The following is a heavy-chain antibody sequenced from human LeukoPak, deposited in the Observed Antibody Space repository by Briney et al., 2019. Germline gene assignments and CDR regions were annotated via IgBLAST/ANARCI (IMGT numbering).Heavy chain of an antibody. Sequence: PGGSLRLSCAASGFAFGDYSMNWVRQAPGKGLEWVSSISSSSSYIYYADSVKGRFTISRDNARNSLYLQMNSLRAEDTAVYYCARGGRSTYFDWSPDYWGQGTLVTVPS. J-gene: IGHJ4*02. CDR3: ARGGRSTYFDWSPDY. CDR2: ISSSSSYI. V-gene: IGHV3-21*01. D-gene: IGHD3-9*01. CDR1: GFAFGDYS.